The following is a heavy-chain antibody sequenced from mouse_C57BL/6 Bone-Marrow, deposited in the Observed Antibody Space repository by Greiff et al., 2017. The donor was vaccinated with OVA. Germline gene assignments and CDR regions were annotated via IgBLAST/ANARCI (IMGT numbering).Heavy chain of an antibody. CDR1: GYTFTSYW. V-gene: IGHV1-69*01. CDR3: AREGWFAY. CDR2: IDPSDSYT. J-gene: IGHJ3*01. Sequence: VQLQQPGAELVMPGASVKLSCKASGYTFTSYWMHWVKQRPGQGLEWIGEIDPSDSYTNYNQKFKGKSTLTVDKSSSPAYMQLSSLTSEDSAVYYCAREGWFAYWGQGTLVTVSA.